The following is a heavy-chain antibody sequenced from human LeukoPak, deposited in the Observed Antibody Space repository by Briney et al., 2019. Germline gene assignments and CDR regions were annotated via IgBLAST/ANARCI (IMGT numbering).Heavy chain of an antibody. D-gene: IGHD3-16*01. V-gene: IGHV4-61*01. CDR3: ARFTPQGYGWGGYNRFDP. Sequence: SQTLSLTCTVSGGSISSGSYYWNWIRQPPGTGLEWIGYIYYSGSTNYNPSLKSRVTISLDTSKNQFSLNLTSVTAADTAVYYCARFTPQGYGWGGYNRFDPWGQGTLVTVSS. CDR2: IYYSGST. J-gene: IGHJ5*02. CDR1: GGSISSGSYY.